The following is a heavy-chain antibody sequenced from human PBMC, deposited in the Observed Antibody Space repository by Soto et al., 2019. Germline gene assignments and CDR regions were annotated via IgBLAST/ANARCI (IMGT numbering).Heavy chain of an antibody. CDR3: ARSDYSGLGSKYFYYMDV. V-gene: IGHV4-39*01. D-gene: IGHD4-4*01. Sequence: QVQLQESGPGLLRPSETLSLTCTVSGGSVRSSRYYWGWIRQPPGKGLECIGTIYFSGKSYYNPSLKSRVTISVDTSKNQFSLEVSSVAAADTATYYCARSDYSGLGSKYFYYMDVWGKGTTVTVSS. CDR2: IYFSGKS. J-gene: IGHJ6*03. CDR1: GGSVRSSRYY.